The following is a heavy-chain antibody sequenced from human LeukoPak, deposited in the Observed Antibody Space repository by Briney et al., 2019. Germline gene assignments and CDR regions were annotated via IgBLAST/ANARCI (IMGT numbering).Heavy chain of an antibody. CDR1: GGSFSGYY. CDR3: ARLYGGYYYYMDV. J-gene: IGHJ6*03. CDR2: INHSGST. V-gene: IGHV4-34*01. Sequence: SETLSLTCAVYGGSFSGYYWSWIRQPPGKGLEWIGEINHSGSTNYNPSLKSRVTISVDTSKNQFSLKLSSVTAADTAVYYCARLYGGYYYYMDVWGKGTTVTVSS. D-gene: IGHD4-23*01.